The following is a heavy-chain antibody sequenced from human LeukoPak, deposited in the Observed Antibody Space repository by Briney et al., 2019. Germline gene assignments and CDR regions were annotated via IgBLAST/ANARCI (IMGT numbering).Heavy chain of an antibody. CDR3: ARNQVGKNWFDH. Sequence: ASVKVSCNASGYAFIEYYVHWVRQAPGQGLEWMGWINPKTGGPKYAQKFQGRLTMSRDTSISTVYMELSSLTSDDTGVYYCARNQVGKNWFDHWGRGTLITVSS. CDR1: GYAFIEYY. CDR2: INPKTGGP. J-gene: IGHJ5*02. D-gene: IGHD2-2*01. V-gene: IGHV1-2*02.